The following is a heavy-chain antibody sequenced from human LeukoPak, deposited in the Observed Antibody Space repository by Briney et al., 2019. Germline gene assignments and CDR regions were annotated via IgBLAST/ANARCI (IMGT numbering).Heavy chain of an antibody. J-gene: IGHJ4*02. V-gene: IGHV3-30*04. Sequence: GGSLRLSCAASGFTFRNYYMHWVRQAPGKGLEWVAVISYDGSNKYYADSVKGRFTISRDNSKNTLYLQMNSLRAEDTAVYYCARVFIDGSSDYWGQGTLVTVSS. CDR1: GFTFRNYY. D-gene: IGHD6-6*01. CDR3: ARVFIDGSSDY. CDR2: ISYDGSNK.